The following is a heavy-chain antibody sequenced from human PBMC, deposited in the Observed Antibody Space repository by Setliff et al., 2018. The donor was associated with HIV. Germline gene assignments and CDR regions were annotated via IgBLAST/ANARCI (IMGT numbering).Heavy chain of an antibody. CDR3: ARTRGYSLYYFDY. CDR1: GDSITSYY. Sequence: PPETLSLTCTVSGDSITSYYWSWIRQPPGKGLEWIGYIYYTGSTTYNPSLKSRVTMSGDTSKNKVSLKLRSVSAADTAVYYCARTRGYSLYYFDYWGQGTLVTVSS. J-gene: IGHJ4*02. CDR2: IYYTGST. V-gene: IGHV4-59*01. D-gene: IGHD5-18*01.